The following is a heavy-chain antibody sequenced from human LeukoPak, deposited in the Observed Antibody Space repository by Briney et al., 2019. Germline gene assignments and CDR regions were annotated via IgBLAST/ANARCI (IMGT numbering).Heavy chain of an antibody. D-gene: IGHD1-26*01. V-gene: IGHV1-69*04. CDR2: IIPIFGIA. CDR1: GGTFSSYA. Sequence: SAKVSCKASGGTFSSYAISWVRQAPGQGLEWMGRIIPIFGIANYAQKFQGRVTITADKSTSTAYMELSSLRSEDTAVHYCARVFVGATIGGSDRYYYGMDVWGQGTTVTVSS. J-gene: IGHJ6*02. CDR3: ARVFVGATIGGSDRYYYGMDV.